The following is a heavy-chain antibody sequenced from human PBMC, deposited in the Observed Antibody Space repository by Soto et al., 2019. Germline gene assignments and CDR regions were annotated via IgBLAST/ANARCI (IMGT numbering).Heavy chain of an antibody. CDR1: GGSISSGDYS. V-gene: IGHV4-30-2*01. Sequence: SETLSLTCAVSGGSISSGDYSWSWIRQPPGKGLEWIGYIYHSGSTYYNPSLKSRVTISVDRSKNQFSLKLSSVTAADTAVYYCARGTTDNWFDPWGQGTLVTVSS. J-gene: IGHJ5*02. D-gene: IGHD1-7*01. CDR3: ARGTTDNWFDP. CDR2: IYHSGST.